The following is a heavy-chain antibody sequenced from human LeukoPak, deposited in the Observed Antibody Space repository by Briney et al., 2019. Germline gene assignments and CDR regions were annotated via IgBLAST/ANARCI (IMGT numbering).Heavy chain of an antibody. CDR2: ISHSGST. J-gene: IGHJ5*02. CDR3: ARHVVRGRDWFCRSSNCHQRWFDP. V-gene: IGHV4-34*01. Sequence: NPSETLSLTCAVYGGSFSNHFWNWIRRAPGKGLEWIGEISHSGSTNYNPSLKSRLTMSVDTSKNQFSLKLTSVTAADTAVYYCARHVVRGRDWFCRSSNCHQRWFDPWGQGAPVTVSS. D-gene: IGHD3-3*01. CDR1: GGSFSNHF.